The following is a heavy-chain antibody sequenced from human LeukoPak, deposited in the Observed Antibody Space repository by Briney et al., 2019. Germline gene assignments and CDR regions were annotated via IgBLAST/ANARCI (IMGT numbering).Heavy chain of an antibody. V-gene: IGHV3-74*01. CDR2: INHDGSST. Sequence: AGSLSLSCATSGFTFTTFWTHWVRQAPGKGLVWVSRINHDGSSTNYADSVKGRFTISRDNAKNTVHLQMNSLRAEDTAVYYCARDWGYDSSGYWQKYFDTWGQGTLVTVSS. D-gene: IGHD3-22*01. CDR1: GFTFTTFW. CDR3: ARDWGYDSSGYWQKYFDT. J-gene: IGHJ4*02.